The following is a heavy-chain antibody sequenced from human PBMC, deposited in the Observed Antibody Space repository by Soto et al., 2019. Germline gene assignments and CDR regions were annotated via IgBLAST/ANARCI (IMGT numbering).Heavy chain of an antibody. CDR2: ISGSGGST. D-gene: IGHD4-17*01. CDR1: GFTFSSYA. J-gene: IGHJ2*01. V-gene: IGHV3-23*01. CDR3: AKRTVGWYFDL. Sequence: EVQLLESGGGLVQPGGSLRLSCAASGFTFSSYALNWVRRAPGKGREWVSGISGSGGSTYYADSVKGRFTISRDNSKNTLYLQMNSLRAEDTAVYYCAKRTVGWYFDLWGRGTLVTVSS.